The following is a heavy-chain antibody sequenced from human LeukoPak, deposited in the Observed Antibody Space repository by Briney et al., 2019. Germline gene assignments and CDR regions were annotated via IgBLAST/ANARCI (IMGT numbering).Heavy chain of an antibody. V-gene: IGHV3-48*03. CDR3: ARTFDS. Sequence: GGSLRLSCAASGFTFSSYEMNWVRQAPGKGLEWVSYIGNSGSPIYYADSVKGLFTISRDNAKNSLFLQMSSLRAEDTAVYYCARTFDSWGQGTLVTVSS. CDR2: IGNSGSPI. CDR1: GFTFSSYE. J-gene: IGHJ4*02.